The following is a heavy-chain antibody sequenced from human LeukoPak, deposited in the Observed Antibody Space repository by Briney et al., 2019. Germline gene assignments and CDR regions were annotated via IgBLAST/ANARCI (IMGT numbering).Heavy chain of an antibody. CDR2: IKGKAEGGTT. V-gene: IGHV3-15*01. Sequence: GGSLRLPCAASGFTFSNACMSWVRQAPGKGLEWVGHIKGKAEGGTTDYAAPVQGRFTIPRDDSKNTLYLQMNSLKTEDTAVYYCTTGTWIQLWLADYWGQGTLVTVSS. CDR3: TTGTWIQLWLADY. J-gene: IGHJ4*02. CDR1: GFTFSNAC. D-gene: IGHD5-18*01.